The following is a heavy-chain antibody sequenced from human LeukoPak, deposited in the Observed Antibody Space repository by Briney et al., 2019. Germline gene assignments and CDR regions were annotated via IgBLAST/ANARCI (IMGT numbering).Heavy chain of an antibody. CDR3: ARGRPPSIVVVPAATNYYYYYYMDV. CDR1: GGSFSGYY. D-gene: IGHD2-2*01. J-gene: IGHJ6*03. CDR2: INHSGST. Sequence: PSETLSLTCAVYGGSFSGYYWSWIRQPPGKGLEWIGEINHSGSTNYNPSLKRRVTISVDTSKNQFSLKLSSVTAADTAVYYCARGRPPSIVVVPAATNYYYYYYMDVWGKGTTVTVSS. V-gene: IGHV4-34*01.